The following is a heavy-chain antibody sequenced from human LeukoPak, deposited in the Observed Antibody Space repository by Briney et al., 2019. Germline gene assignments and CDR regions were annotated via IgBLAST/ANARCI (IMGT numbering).Heavy chain of an antibody. CDR2: IHSSGYT. V-gene: IGHV4-4*09. Sequence: SETLSLTCTVSGGSISSFYWTWIRQPPGQGLEWIAYIHSSGYTNYNPSLKSRVTISVDTSRNQFSLKVTSVTAADTAVYYCASHVGSGSYYTDYWGQGTLVTVSS. D-gene: IGHD3-10*01. CDR3: ASHVGSGSYYTDY. CDR1: GGSISSFY. J-gene: IGHJ4*02.